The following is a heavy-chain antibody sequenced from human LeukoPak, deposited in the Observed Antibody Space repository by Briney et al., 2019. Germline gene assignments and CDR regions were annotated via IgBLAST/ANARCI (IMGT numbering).Heavy chain of an antibody. J-gene: IGHJ4*02. CDR1: GFAFSSYA. CDR3: AKDSLKWELRYFDY. CDR2: ISGSGGST. V-gene: IGHV3-23*01. D-gene: IGHD1-26*01. Sequence: GGSLRLSCAASGFAFSSYAMSWVRQAPGKGLEGGSAISGSGGSTYYADSVKGRFTISRDNSKNTLYLQMNSLRAEDTAVYYCAKDSLKWELRYFDYWGQGTLVTVSS.